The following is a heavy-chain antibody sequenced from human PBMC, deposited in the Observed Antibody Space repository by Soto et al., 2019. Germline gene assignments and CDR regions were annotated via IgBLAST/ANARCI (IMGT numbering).Heavy chain of an antibody. Sequence: ASVKVSCTASGGTFSTSTFTWVRQAPGQGLEWMGRTIPLLNVADYAQDFQGRLTITADKSTSTTYMELTSLTSKDTAVYYCARDSPIGSTFSGYDAIDSWGQGTLVTVSS. CDR3: ARDSPIGSTFSGYDAIDS. CDR2: TIPLLNVA. CDR1: GGTFSTST. V-gene: IGHV1-69*04. J-gene: IGHJ4*02. D-gene: IGHD5-12*01.